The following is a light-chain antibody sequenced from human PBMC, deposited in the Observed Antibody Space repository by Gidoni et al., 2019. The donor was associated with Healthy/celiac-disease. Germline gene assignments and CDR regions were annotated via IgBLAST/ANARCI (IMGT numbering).Light chain of an antibody. V-gene: IGKV3-11*01. CDR3: QHRSRWPFT. Sequence: ELVLTQSPATLSLSPGERATLSCRASQSINNYLAWYQQKPGQAPRLLIYAASNRATGIPARFSGSGSETDFTLTISSLQPEDFAVYYCQHRSRWPFTFGPGTTVDIK. J-gene: IGKJ3*01. CDR1: QSINNY. CDR2: AAS.